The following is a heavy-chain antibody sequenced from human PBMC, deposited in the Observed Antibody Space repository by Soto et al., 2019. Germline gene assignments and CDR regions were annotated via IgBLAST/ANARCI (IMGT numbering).Heavy chain of an antibody. V-gene: IGHV4-34*01. Sequence: QVQLHQWGAGLLKPSETLSLTCAVYGWSFSGYYWSWIRQPPGKGLEWIGEINHSGSTNYNPSLMSRVTISVDTSKIQVSLKLSSVTAADTAVYYCGRVKVVVAADAFDIWGQGTMVTVSS. CDR3: GRVKVVVAADAFDI. CDR1: GWSFSGYY. J-gene: IGHJ3*02. D-gene: IGHD2-15*01. CDR2: INHSGST.